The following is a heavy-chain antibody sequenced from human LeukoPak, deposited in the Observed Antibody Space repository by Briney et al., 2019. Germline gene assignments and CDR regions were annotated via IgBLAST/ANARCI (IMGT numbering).Heavy chain of an antibody. D-gene: IGHD5-12*01. CDR3: ARDGLIVATISTPDYGMDV. V-gene: IGHV1-69*13. CDR2: IIPIFGTA. J-gene: IGHJ6*02. Sequence: SVKVSCKASGGTFSSYAISWVRQAPGQGLEWMGGIIPIFGTANYAQKFQGRVTITADESTSTAYMELSSLRSEDTAVYYCARDGLIVATISTPDYGMDVWGQGTTVTVSS. CDR1: GGTFSSYA.